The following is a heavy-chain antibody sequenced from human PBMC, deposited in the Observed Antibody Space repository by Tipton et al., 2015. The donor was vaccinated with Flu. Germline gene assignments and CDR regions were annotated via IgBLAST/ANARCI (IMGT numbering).Heavy chain of an antibody. J-gene: IGHJ6*02. V-gene: IGHV4-34*01. CDR3: AKWPVGYLEWSLYDTMDV. CDR2: INRGGTT. D-gene: IGHD3-3*01. CDR1: GGSFSGYN. Sequence: GLVKPSETLSLTCAVSGGSFSGYNGMWIRQSPGKGLEWIGEINRGGTTNHNPSLKSRVTISMDTSKNQFSLKMTSLTAADTAVYYCAKWPVGYLEWSLYDTMDVWGQGTTVTVSS.